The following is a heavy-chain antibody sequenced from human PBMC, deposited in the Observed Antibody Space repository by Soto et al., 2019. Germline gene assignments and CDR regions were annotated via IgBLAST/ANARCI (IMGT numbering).Heavy chain of an antibody. CDR2: IHYTGSI. D-gene: IGHD2-21*02. Sequence: WTWIRQSPGKGLEWIGYIHYTGSIMYNPSFKGRLTMAVDTTKNQFSLQLTSVTAADTAVYFCAREDDGGDRDYYGLDVWGQGTTVTVSS. J-gene: IGHJ6*02. V-gene: IGHV4-30-4*08. CDR3: AREDDGGDRDYYGLDV.